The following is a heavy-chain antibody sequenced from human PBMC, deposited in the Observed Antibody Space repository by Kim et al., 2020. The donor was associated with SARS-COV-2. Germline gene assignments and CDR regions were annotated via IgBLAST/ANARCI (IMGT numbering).Heavy chain of an antibody. Sequence: SETLSLTCTVSGYSISSGYYWGWIRQPPGKGLEWIGSIYHSGSTYYNPSLKSRVTISVDTSKNQFSLKLSSVTAADTAVYYCARVTTGWYALFDYLGQGTLATVSS. CDR2: IYHSGST. J-gene: IGHJ4*02. V-gene: IGHV4-38-2*02. CDR3: ARVTTGWYALFDY. D-gene: IGHD6-19*01. CDR1: GYSISSGYY.